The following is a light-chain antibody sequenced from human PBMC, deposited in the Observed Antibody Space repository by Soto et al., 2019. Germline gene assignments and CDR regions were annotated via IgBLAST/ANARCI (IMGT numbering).Light chain of an antibody. J-gene: IGLJ1*01. Sequence: QSALTQPASVSGSPGQSITISCTGTSSDVGGYNYVPWYQQHPGKAPKLMIYDVSNRPSGVSNRFSGSKSGNTASLTISGLQAEDEADYYCSSYTSSSTLYVFGTGPSSPS. CDR2: DVS. CDR1: SSDVGGYNY. V-gene: IGLV2-14*01. CDR3: SSYTSSSTLYV.